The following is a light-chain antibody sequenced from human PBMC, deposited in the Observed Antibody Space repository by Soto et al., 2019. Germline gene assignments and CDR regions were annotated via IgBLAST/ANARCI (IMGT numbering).Light chain of an antibody. Sequence: EIVLTQSPGTLSLSPGERATLSCRASQSVSSSSLAWYQQKPGQAPRLLIYGASSRATGIRDRSRGSGSGTGFTLTSSRLEPEDSAVSYCQQYGSSPLTFGGGTKVEIK. CDR3: QQYGSSPLT. V-gene: IGKV3-20*01. CDR2: GAS. CDR1: QSVSSSS. J-gene: IGKJ4*01.